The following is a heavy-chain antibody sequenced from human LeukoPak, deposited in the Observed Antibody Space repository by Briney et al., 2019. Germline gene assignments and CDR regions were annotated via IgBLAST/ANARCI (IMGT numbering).Heavy chain of an antibody. CDR3: ARDLFEGAVVPAAIPAW. CDR1: GYTFTGYY. D-gene: IGHD2-2*01. Sequence: ASVKVSCKASGYTFTGYYMDWVRQAPGQGLEWMGWVNPNSGGTNYAQKFQGRVTMTRDTSISTAYMELSRLRSDDTAVYYCARDLFEGAVVPAAIPAWWGQGTLVTVSS. J-gene: IGHJ4*02. V-gene: IGHV1-2*02. CDR2: VNPNSGGT.